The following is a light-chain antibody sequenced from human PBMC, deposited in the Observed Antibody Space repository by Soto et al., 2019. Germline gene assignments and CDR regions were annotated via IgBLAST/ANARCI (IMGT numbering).Light chain of an antibody. V-gene: IGKV3-11*01. CDR2: DAS. Sequence: EIVWTQSPATLSLSPGERATLSCRASQSVSSYLSWYQQKTGQAPRLLIYDASNRATGIPARFRGSGSGTAFTRTISSLEPEDFSVYYCQQRSNWPPWTVGQGTTLESK. J-gene: IGKJ1*01. CDR3: QQRSNWPPWT. CDR1: QSVSSY.